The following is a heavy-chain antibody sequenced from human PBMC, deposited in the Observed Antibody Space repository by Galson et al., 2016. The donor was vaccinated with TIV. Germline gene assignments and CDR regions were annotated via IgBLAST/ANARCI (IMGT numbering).Heavy chain of an antibody. CDR1: GGSITSYY. D-gene: IGHD4-17*01. V-gene: IGHV4-59*01. J-gene: IGHJ4*02. Sequence: ETLSLTCTVSGGSITSYYWTWIQQPPGKGLEWIGYIYYTGSTTYNPSLKSRVTISVDTSKKQFSLKMSSVTAADTAVYYCARGLDYGDRRGWEYWGQGTLVTVSS. CDR2: IYYTGST. CDR3: ARGLDYGDRRGWEY.